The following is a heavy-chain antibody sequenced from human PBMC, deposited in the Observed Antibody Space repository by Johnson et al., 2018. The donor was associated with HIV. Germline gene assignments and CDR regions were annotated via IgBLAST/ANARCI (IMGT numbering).Heavy chain of an antibody. D-gene: IGHD6-19*01. CDR2: IWYDGSNK. J-gene: IGHJ3*02. CDR3: ARDSDQYSSGWYGQLDAFDI. CDR1: GFTFSSYG. Sequence: QEKLVESGGGVVQPGRSLRLSCAASGFTFSSYGMHWVRQAPGKGLEWVAVIWYDGSNKYYADSVKGRFTISRDNSKNTLYLQMYSLRAEDTAIYYCARDSDQYSSGWYGQLDAFDIWGKGTMVTVSS. V-gene: IGHV3-33*01.